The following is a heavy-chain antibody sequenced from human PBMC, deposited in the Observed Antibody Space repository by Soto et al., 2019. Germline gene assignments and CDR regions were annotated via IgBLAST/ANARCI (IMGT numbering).Heavy chain of an antibody. CDR1: GFTFSSYG. D-gene: IGHD5-18*01. CDR2: ISHDGSNK. J-gene: IGHJ4*02. V-gene: IGHV3-30*18. CDR3: AKGVQLWTTYYLDH. Sequence: QVQLVESGGGVVQPGRSLRLSCAASGFTFSSYGMHWVRQAPGKGLEWVAAISHDGSNKYYADSVKGRFTISRDNSKNTLYLQMNSLRAEDTAVYYCAKGVQLWTTYYLDHWGQGTLVTVSS.